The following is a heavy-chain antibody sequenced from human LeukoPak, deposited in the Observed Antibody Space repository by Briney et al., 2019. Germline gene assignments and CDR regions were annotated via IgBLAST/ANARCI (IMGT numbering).Heavy chain of an antibody. V-gene: IGHV3-21*04. D-gene: IGHD6-19*01. CDR2: ISSSSGSI. J-gene: IGHJ4*02. CDR3: IKGGGSGWPFDY. Sequence: GGSLRLSCAASGFSFSTYSMNWVRQAPGKGLEWVSSISSSSGSIYYADSVKGRFTISRDNAKKSLYLQMNSLRAEDTAVYYCIKGGGSGWPFDYWGQGTLVTVSS. CDR1: GFSFSTYS.